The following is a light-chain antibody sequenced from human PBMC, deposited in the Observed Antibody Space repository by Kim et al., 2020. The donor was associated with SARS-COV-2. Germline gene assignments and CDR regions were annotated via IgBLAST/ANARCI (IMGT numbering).Light chain of an antibody. V-gene: IGLV3-1*01. CDR1: KLFDKY. J-gene: IGLJ2*01. CDR3: LASDLSSVF. CDR2: QDS. Sequence: VSPGQSASITCSGDKLFDKYVTWYQQKPGQSPVVVIYQDSNRPSGIPERFSGSNSGNTATLTISGTQAMDEADYYCLASDLSSVFFGGGTQLTVL.